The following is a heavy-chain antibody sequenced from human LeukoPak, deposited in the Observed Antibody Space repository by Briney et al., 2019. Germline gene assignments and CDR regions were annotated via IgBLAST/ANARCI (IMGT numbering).Heavy chain of an antibody. Sequence: PGGSLRLSCAASGFTFSSYGMHWVRQAPGKGLEWVAFIRYDGSNKYYADSVKGRFTISRDNSKNTLYLQMNSLRAEDTAVYYCAKPLTESQLLYNFDYWGQGTLVTVSS. J-gene: IGHJ4*02. CDR3: AKPLTESQLLYNFDY. V-gene: IGHV3-30*02. CDR2: IRYDGSNK. CDR1: GFTFSSYG. D-gene: IGHD2-2*02.